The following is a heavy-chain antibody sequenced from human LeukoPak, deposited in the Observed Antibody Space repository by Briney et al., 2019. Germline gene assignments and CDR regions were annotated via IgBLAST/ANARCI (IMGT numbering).Heavy chain of an antibody. V-gene: IGHV4-39*01. D-gene: IGHD2-2*02. CDR1: GGSISSSSYY. Sequence: SETLSLTCTVSGGSISSSSYYWGWIRQPLGKGLEWIGSIYYSGSTYYNPSLKSRVTISVDTSKNQFSLKLSSVTAADTAVYYCARHSPYCSSTSCYTYWGQGTLVTVSS. CDR2: IYYSGST. J-gene: IGHJ4*02. CDR3: ARHSPYCSSTSCYTY.